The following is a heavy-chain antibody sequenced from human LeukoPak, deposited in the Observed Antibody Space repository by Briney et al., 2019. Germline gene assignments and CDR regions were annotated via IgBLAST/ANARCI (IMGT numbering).Heavy chain of an antibody. CDR3: SRGPRRLDY. CDR2: ISGSGSDI. CDR1: GFTFSDYY. Sequence: PGGSLRLSCAASGFTFSDYYMSWIRQAPGKGLESLSYISGSGSDISYADSVNGRFTFSRDNAKKSLYLQMNSLRPEDTAMYYCSRGPRRLDYWGQGTLVTVSS. J-gene: IGHJ4*02. V-gene: IGHV3-11*01.